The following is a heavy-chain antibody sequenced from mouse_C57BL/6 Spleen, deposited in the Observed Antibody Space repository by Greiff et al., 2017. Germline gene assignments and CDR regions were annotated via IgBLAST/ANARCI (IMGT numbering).Heavy chain of an antibody. CDR2: INPSNGGT. CDR3: ANHYDGSSWYIDV. D-gene: IGHD1-1*01. CDR1: GYTFTSYW. J-gene: IGHJ1*03. Sequence: QVHVKQPGTELVKPGASVKLSCKASGYTFTSYWMHWVKQRPGQGLEWIGNINPSNGGTNYNEKFKSKATLTVDKSSSTAYMQLSSLTSEDSAVYYCANHYDGSSWYIDVWGKGTTVTVSS. V-gene: IGHV1-53*01.